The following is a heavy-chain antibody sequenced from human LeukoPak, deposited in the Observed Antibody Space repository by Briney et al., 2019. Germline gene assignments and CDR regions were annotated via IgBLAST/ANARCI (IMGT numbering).Heavy chain of an antibody. CDR1: GGSISSYY. V-gene: IGHV4-59*08. Sequence: KLSETLSLTCTVSGGSISSYYWSWIRQPPGKGLEWIGYIYYSGSTNYNPSLKSRVTISVDTSKNQFSLKLSSVTAADTAVYYCASVETYGSGDAFDIWGQGTMVTVSS. CDR3: ASVETYGSGDAFDI. J-gene: IGHJ3*02. CDR2: IYYSGST. D-gene: IGHD3-10*01.